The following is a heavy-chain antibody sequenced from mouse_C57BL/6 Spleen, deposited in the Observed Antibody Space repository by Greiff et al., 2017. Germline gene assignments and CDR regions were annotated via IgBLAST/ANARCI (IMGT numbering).Heavy chain of an antibody. CDR1: GFTFSSYA. Sequence: EVKLMESGGGLVKPGGSLKLSCAASGFTFSSYAMSWVRQTPEKRLGWVATISDGGSYTYYPDNVKGRFTISRDTDKNNLYLQMSHLKSEDTAMYYCASGYYFAYWGQGTLVTVSA. J-gene: IGHJ3*01. CDR2: ISDGGSYT. CDR3: ASGYYFAY. D-gene: IGHD2-3*01. V-gene: IGHV5-4*03.